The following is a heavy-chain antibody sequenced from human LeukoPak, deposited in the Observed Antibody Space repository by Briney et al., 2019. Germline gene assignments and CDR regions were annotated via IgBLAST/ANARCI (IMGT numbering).Heavy chain of an antibody. CDR3: EIYTGYDSF. D-gene: IGHD5-12*01. CDR1: GYTFTSYD. Sequence: ASVKVSCKASGYTFTSYDITWVRQATGQGLEWMGWMSPDSGYTGYAQTSQGRVSLTRNTSVSTAFMELSSLRSEDTAVYYCEIYTGYDSFWGQGTLVTVSS. V-gene: IGHV1-8*01. J-gene: IGHJ4*02. CDR2: MSPDSGYT.